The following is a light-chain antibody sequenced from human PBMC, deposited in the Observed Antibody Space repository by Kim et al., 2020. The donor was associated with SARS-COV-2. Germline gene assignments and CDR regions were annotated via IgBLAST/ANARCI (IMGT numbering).Light chain of an antibody. J-gene: IGKJ3*01. CDR1: QNINSH. CDR2: AAS. V-gene: IGKV1-39*01. CDR3: KQTYISPFT. Sequence: DIQMTQSPSSLSASVGDRVTITCRTSQNINSHLNWYHQKPGRAPKLLIYAASTLQGGVPSRFSGSGSETDFTLTISSLQPEDFATYFCKQTYISPFTFGPGTKVDIK.